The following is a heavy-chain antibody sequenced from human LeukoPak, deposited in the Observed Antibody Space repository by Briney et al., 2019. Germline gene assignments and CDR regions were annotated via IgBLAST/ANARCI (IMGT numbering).Heavy chain of an antibody. CDR2: IYYTGTT. D-gene: IGHD1-26*01. V-gene: IGHV4-39*07. J-gene: IGHJ5*02. CDR1: GGSISSSSYY. Sequence: SETLSLTCTVSGGSISSSSYYWGWIRQPPGKGLEWIGTIYYTGTTYHNLSLKSRVTISVDTSKNQFSLKLSSVTAADTAVYYCARGVVGATSRWFDPWGQGTLVTVSS. CDR3: ARGVVGATSRWFDP.